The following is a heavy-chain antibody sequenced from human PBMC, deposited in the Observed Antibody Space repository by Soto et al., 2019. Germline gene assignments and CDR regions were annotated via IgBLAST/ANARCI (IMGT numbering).Heavy chain of an antibody. CDR3: ARDFAEQQLPSSYFDY. D-gene: IGHD6-13*01. J-gene: IGHJ4*02. V-gene: IGHV1-3*01. Sequence: GASVKVSCKASGYTFTSYAMHWVRQAPGQRLEWMGWINAGNGNTKYSQKFQGRVTITRDTSASTAYMELSSLRSEDTAVYYCARDFAEQQLPSSYFDYWGQGTLVTVSS. CDR1: GYTFTSYA. CDR2: INAGNGNT.